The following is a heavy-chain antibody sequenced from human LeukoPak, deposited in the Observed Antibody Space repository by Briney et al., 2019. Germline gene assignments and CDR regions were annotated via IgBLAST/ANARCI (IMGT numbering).Heavy chain of an antibody. V-gene: IGHV3-21*01. Sequence: KPGGSLRLSCAASGFTFSSYSMNWVRQAPGKGLEWVSSISSSSTYIYYADSVKGRFTISRDNAKNSLYLQMNSLRAEDTAVYYCARGVGSSGLDWYFDLWGRGTLVTVSS. J-gene: IGHJ2*01. CDR2: ISSSSTYI. CDR3: ARGVGSSGLDWYFDL. CDR1: GFTFSSYS. D-gene: IGHD6-19*01.